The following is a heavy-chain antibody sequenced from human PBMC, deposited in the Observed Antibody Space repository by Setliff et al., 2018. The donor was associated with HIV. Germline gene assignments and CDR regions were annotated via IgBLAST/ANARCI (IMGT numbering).Heavy chain of an antibody. J-gene: IGHJ4*02. CDR1: GGPLSGYF. V-gene: IGHV4-34*01. Sequence: PSETLSLTCAVYGGPLSGYFWSWIRQSPGKGLEWFGEISFSGTTNYNPSLKSRVTISIDTFKNQFSLRLSSVIAADTAVDYCARGPPGSSIGCYVGYWGQGTLVTVSS. D-gene: IGHD6-19*01. CDR2: ISFSGTT. CDR3: ARGPPGSSIGCYVGY.